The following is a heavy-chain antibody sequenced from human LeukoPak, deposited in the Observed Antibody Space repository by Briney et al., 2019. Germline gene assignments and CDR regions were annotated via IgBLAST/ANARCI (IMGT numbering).Heavy chain of an antibody. CDR1: GFTFSSYA. J-gene: IGHJ4*02. V-gene: IGHV3-23*01. D-gene: IGHD3-10*01. CDR3: AKSPYYYGSGSYSGRNDY. CDR2: ISGSGGST. Sequence: PGGSLRLSCAASGFTFSSYAMSWVRQAPGKGLEWVSAISGSGGSTYYADSVKGRFTISRDNSKNTLYLQMNSLRAEDTAVYYCAKSPYYYGSGSYSGRNDYWGQGTLVTVSS.